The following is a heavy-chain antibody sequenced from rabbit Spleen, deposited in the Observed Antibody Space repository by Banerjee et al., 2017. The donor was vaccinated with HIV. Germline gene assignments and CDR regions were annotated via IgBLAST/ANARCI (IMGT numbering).Heavy chain of an antibody. CDR1: GFSFSSSHY. CDR3: ARLGHADYPYAYGLKL. J-gene: IGHJ6*01. Sequence: QEQLEESGGDLVKPEGSLTLTCTASGFSFSSSHYICWVRQAPGKGLEWIACIYAGGSGTTYYASWAKGRFTISKTSSTTVTLQMTSLTAADTATYFCARLGHADYPYAYGLKLWGPGTLVTVS. CDR2: IYAGGSGTT. V-gene: IGHV1S45*01. D-gene: IGHD6-1*01.